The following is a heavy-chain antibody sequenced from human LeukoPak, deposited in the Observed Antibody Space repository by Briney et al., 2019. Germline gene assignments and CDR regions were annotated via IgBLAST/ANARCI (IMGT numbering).Heavy chain of an antibody. V-gene: IGHV1-18*01. J-gene: IGHJ5*02. CDR1: GYTFTSYG. D-gene: IGHD4-17*01. CDR3: ARDQRGYGDSSGASKRIDP. Sequence: ASAKVSCKASGYTFTSYGINWVRQAPGQGLEWMGWISPYNGNTKYAEKIQRRVTITTDTSTSTAYMELRSLSSDDTAVYYCARDQRGYGDSSGASKRIDPWGQGTLVTVSS. CDR2: ISPYNGNT.